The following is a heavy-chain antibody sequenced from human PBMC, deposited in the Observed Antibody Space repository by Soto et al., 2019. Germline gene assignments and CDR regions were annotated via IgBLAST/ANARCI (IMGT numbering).Heavy chain of an antibody. D-gene: IGHD6-13*01. CDR1: GGSISSGGYY. CDR2: INHSGST. CDR3: ARGRSIAAAVSPFDP. V-gene: IGHV4-39*07. J-gene: IGHJ5*02. Sequence: SETLSLTCTVSGGSISSGGYYWSWIRQPPGKGLEWIGEINHSGSTNYNPSLKSRVTISVDTSKNQFSLKLSSVTAADTAVYYCARGRSIAAAVSPFDPWGQGTLVTVSS.